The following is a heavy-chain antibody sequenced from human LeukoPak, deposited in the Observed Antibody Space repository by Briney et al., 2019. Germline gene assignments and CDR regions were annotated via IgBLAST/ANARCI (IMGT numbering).Heavy chain of an antibody. J-gene: IGHJ4*02. CDR3: ASYGGNSFDY. D-gene: IGHD4-23*01. Sequence: GGSLRLSCAASGFTFSSYGMHWVRQAPGKGLEWVAFIRYDGSNKYYADSVKGRFTISKDNSKNTLYLQMNSLRAEDTAVYYCASYGGNSFDYWGQGTLVTVSS. CDR2: IRYDGSNK. CDR1: GFTFSSYG. V-gene: IGHV3-30*02.